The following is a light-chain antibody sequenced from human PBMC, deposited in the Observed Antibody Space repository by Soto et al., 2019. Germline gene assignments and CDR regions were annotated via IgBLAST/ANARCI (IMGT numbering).Light chain of an antibody. V-gene: IGKV2-29*03. CDR1: QSLLHSDGKTY. CDR2: EVS. CDR3: MQAIDIPWT. J-gene: IGKJ1*01. Sequence: ILMTQTPLSLSIIPGQTASISCKSSQSLLHSDGKTYFYWYVQKAGQAPQPQIYEVSNRFSGVPERFSGSGSRTDFTLKISRVEADDVGIYYCMQAIDIPWTFGQGT.